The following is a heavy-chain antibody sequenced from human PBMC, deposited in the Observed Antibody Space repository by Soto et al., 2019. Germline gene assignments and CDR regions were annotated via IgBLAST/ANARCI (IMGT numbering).Heavy chain of an antibody. CDR2: IVPIDGTT. V-gene: IGHV1-69*01. CDR3: ARSFTKSRRGGVAFDY. D-gene: IGHD3-3*01. CDR1: GGTISNFA. Sequence: QVQLVQSGAEVKKPGSSVKVSCTTSGGTISNFAINWVRQAPGQGLEWMGGIVPIDGTTNYVEKCQGRVTITADASRSTAYMDLSSLRSDDTAVYYCARSFTKSRRGGVAFDYWGQGTLLTVSP. J-gene: IGHJ4*02.